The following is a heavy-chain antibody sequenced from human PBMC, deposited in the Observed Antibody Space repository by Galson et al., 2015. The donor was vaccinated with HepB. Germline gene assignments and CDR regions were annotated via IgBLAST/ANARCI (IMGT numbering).Heavy chain of an antibody. J-gene: IGHJ6*02. Sequence: SLRLSCAVSGFSFSNYWMTWVRQAPGKGLEWVANIKQDGSEQYYVGSVKGRFTISRDNAKNSLYLQMNSLRDEDTAVYYCARATIYGDCGVRWGGMDVWGQGTTVTVSS. V-gene: IGHV3-7*01. CDR1: GFSFSNYW. CDR2: IKQDGSEQ. D-gene: IGHD4-17*01. CDR3: ARATIYGDCGVRWGGMDV.